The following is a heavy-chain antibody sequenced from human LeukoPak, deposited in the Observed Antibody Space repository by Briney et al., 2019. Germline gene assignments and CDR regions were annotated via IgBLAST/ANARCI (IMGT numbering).Heavy chain of an antibody. V-gene: IGHV1-69*05. CDR1: GGTFSNYA. D-gene: IGHD3-3*01. J-gene: IGHJ5*02. CDR2: IIRTA. Sequence: SVKVSCKASGGTFSNYAISWVRQAPGQGLEWMGGIIRTANYAQKLQGRVTSTTDESTSTAYMKLTSLRSEDTSAYYCAMEAQFFLGFAPWGQGTLVTVSS. CDR3: AMEAQFFLGFAP.